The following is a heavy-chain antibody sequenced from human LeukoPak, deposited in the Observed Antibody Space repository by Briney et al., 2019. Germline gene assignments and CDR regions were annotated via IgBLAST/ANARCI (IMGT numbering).Heavy chain of an antibody. Sequence: ASVTVSCKASGYTFTSYYMHWVRQAPGQGLEWMGIINPSGGSTSYAQKFQGRVTMTRDTSTSTVYMELSSLRSEDTAVYYCAREYRVVVTAIPLDYGMDVRGQGTTVTVSS. CDR2: INPSGGST. V-gene: IGHV1-46*01. J-gene: IGHJ6*02. CDR1: GYTFTSYY. D-gene: IGHD2-21*02. CDR3: AREYRVVVTAIPLDYGMDV.